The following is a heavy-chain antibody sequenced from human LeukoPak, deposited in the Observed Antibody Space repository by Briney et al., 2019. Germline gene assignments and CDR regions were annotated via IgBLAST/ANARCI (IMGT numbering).Heavy chain of an antibody. CDR2: IIPIFGTA. J-gene: IGHJ4*02. V-gene: IGHV1-69*13. CDR1: GYTFTNYG. CDR3: ARYISGSSGHFDY. Sequence: ASVKVSCKASGYTFTNYGISWVRQAPGQGLEWMGGIIPIFGTANYAQKFQGRVTITADESTSTAYMELSSLRSEDTAVYYCARYISGSSGHFDYWGQGTLVTVSS. D-gene: IGHD6-19*01.